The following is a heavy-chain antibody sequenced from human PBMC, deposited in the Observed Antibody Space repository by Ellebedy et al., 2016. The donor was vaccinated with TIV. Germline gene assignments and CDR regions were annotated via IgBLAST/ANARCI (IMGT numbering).Heavy chain of an antibody. D-gene: IGHD6-19*01. V-gene: IGHV1-2*02. CDR1: GYSFGGHY. CDR3: ARGYWDSSGWEDY. Sequence: ASVKVSCKSSGYSFGGHYIHWVRQAPGEGLVWMGWINPNSGFTNYARRFKGRVTMTTDTSVTTAYMELSRLRSDDTAVYYCARGYWDSSGWEDYWGQGTLVTVSS. CDR2: INPNSGFT. J-gene: IGHJ4*02.